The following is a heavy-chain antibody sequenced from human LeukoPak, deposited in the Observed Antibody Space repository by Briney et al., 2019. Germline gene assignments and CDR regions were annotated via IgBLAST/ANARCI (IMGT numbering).Heavy chain of an antibody. V-gene: IGHV4-39*07. CDR2: IYYSGST. CDR3: ARELEDIVTGWFDP. D-gene: IGHD2-15*01. CDR1: GGSISSSSYY. Sequence: ASETLSLTCTVSGGSISSSSYYWGWIRQPPGKGLEWIGNIYYSGSTYYNPSLESRVTISVDTSKNQFSLKLSSVTAADTAVYYCARELEDIVTGWFDPWGQGTLVTVSS. J-gene: IGHJ5*02.